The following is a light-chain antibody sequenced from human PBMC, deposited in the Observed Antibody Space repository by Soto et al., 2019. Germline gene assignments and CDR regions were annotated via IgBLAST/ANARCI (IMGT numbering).Light chain of an antibody. Sequence: EIGGTQAPGILSLSPGERATLSCRASQSVSSSYLAWYQQKPGQAPRLLIYGPSNRATGIPDRFSASGSKTNFTRTISRLEPEEFAVYYCQQYGSSPPYTFGQGTKLEIK. V-gene: IGKV3-20*01. J-gene: IGKJ2*01. CDR1: QSVSSSY. CDR2: GPS. CDR3: QQYGSSPPYT.